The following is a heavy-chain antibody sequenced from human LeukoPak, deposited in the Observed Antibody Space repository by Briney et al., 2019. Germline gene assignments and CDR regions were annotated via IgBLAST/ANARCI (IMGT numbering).Heavy chain of an antibody. Sequence: ASVKVSCKASGYTFTGYYMHWVRQAPGQGLEWMGWINPNSGGTNYAQKFQGRVTMTRDTSISTAYMELSRLRSDDTAVYYCASHVGAVAGPQDNWFDPWGQGTLVTVSS. CDR1: GYTFTGYY. CDR3: ASHVGAVAGPQDNWFDP. V-gene: IGHV1-2*02. CDR2: INPNSGGT. D-gene: IGHD6-19*01. J-gene: IGHJ5*02.